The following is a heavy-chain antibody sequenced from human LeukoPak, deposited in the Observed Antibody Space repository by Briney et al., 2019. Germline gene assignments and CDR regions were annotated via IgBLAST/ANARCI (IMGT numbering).Heavy chain of an antibody. CDR1: GFTVSSNY. J-gene: IGHJ3*02. D-gene: IGHD6-25*01. CDR2: IYSGGST. CDR3: ASAIAARPDGAFDI. Sequence: PGGSLRLSCAASGFTVSSNYMSWVRQAPGKGLEWVSVIYSGGSTYYADSVKGRFTISRDNSKNTLYLQMNSLRAEDTAVYYCASAIAARPDGAFDIWGQGTMVTVSS. V-gene: IGHV3-53*01.